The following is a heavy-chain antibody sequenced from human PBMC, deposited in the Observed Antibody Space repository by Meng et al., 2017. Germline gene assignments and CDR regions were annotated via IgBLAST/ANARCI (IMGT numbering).Heavy chain of an antibody. CDR1: GYTFTGYY. CDR3: AREAITNYDILTGYPDY. V-gene: IGHV1-2*06. D-gene: IGHD3-9*01. Sequence: QVRLVQSGAEVKKHGASVKVSCKASGYTFTGYYMHWVRQAPGQGLEWMGRINPNSGGTNYAQKFQGRVTMTRDTSISTAYMELSRLRSDDTAVYYCAREAITNYDILTGYPDYWGQGTLVTVSS. CDR2: INPNSGGT. J-gene: IGHJ4*02.